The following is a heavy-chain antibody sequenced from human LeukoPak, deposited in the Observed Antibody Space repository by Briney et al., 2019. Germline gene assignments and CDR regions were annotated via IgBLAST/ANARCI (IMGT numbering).Heavy chain of an antibody. CDR1: GGSMSSYY. CDR3: ARDHSYYDSSGHSDP. J-gene: IGHJ5*02. CDR2: NHYSGST. D-gene: IGHD3-22*01. V-gene: IGHV4-59*01. Sequence: SETLSLTCTVSGGSMSSYYWSWIPPPPGKGLEGIGYNHYSGSTNYHPSLKSRVTISVDTSKNQFSLKLSSVTAADTAVYYCARDHSYYDSSGHSDPWGQGTLVTVSS.